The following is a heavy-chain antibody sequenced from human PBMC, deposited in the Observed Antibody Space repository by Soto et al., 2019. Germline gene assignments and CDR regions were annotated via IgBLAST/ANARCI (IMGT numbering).Heavy chain of an antibody. CDR1: GDSINSVDHY. CDR3: ARLRWETENNWFAP. CDR2: IYHSGST. D-gene: IGHD1-26*01. Sequence: QVQLQEAGPGLVRPSQTLSLTCTVSGDSINSVDHYWSWIRQPPGKGLEWMGYIYHSGSTHYNPSLNSRLTISIDTSTNRFSLNLTSVTAADTAVYFCARLRWETENNWFAPWGQGALVTVSS. J-gene: IGHJ5*02. V-gene: IGHV4-30-4*01.